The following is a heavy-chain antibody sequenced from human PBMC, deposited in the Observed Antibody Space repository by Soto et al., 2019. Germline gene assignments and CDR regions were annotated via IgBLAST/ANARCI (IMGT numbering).Heavy chain of an antibody. Sequence: GGSLRLSCAASGFTFSIYAMSWVRQAPGKGLEWVSTIGGSGGDTTYADFVRGRFTVSRDNSRNTLYLQMNSLRAEDTAIYYCAKDAPGSGWLSDYWGRGTLVTVSS. J-gene: IGHJ4*02. V-gene: IGHV3-23*01. CDR2: IGGSGGDT. CDR1: GFTFSIYA. D-gene: IGHD3-22*01. CDR3: AKDAPGSGWLSDY.